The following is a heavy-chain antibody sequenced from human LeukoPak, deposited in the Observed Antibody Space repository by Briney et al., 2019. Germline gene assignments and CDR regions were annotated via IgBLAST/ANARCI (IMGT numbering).Heavy chain of an antibody. CDR1: GGSISSGGYY. CDR2: IYHSGST. Sequence: PSETLSLTCTVSGGSISSGGYYWSWIRQPPGKGLEWIGYIYHSGSTYYNPSLKSRVTISVDRSKNQFSLKLSSVTAADTAVYYCARGGGSSSSGINWFDPWGRGTLVTVSS. V-gene: IGHV4-30-2*01. CDR3: ARGGGSSSSGINWFDP. D-gene: IGHD3-22*01. J-gene: IGHJ5*02.